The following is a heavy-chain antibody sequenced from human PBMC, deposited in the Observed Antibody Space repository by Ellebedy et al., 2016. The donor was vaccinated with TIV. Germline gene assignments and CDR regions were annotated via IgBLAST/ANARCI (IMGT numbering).Heavy chain of an antibody. D-gene: IGHD3-16*02. CDR2: IKQDGSEK. Sequence: GESLKISCAASGFTFSSYWMSWVRQAPGKGLEWVANIKQDGSEKYYVDSVKGRFTISRDNAKNSLYLQMNSLRAEDTAVYYCARQRLRLGELSLLFDLWGQGTLVTVSS. J-gene: IGHJ4*02. CDR3: ARQRLRLGELSLLFDL. V-gene: IGHV3-7*01. CDR1: GFTFSSYW.